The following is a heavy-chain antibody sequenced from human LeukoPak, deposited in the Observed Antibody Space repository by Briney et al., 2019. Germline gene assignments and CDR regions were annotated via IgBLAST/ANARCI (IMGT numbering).Heavy chain of an antibody. D-gene: IGHD2-21*02. J-gene: IGHJ4*02. CDR2: IYYSGST. Sequence: PSETLSLTCTVSGGSISSYYWSWIRQPPGKGLEWIGYIYYSGSTNYNPSLKSRVTISVDTSKNQFSLKLSSVTAADTAVYYCARDPAYCGGDCYSGGYFEYWGQGTLVTVSA. CDR1: GGSISSYY. CDR3: ARDPAYCGGDCYSGGYFEY. V-gene: IGHV4-59*01.